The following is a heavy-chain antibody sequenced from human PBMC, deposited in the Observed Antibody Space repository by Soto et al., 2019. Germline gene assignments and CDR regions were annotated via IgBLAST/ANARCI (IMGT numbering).Heavy chain of an antibody. CDR2: ISAYNGNT. V-gene: IGHV1-18*01. CDR1: GYTFTSYG. CDR3: AQAYYDFCSGYLNDFDI. J-gene: IGHJ3*02. Sequence: QVQLVQSGAEVKKPGASVKVSCKASGYTFTSYGISWVRQAPGQGLEWMGWISAYNGNTNYAKKLQGRVTMTTDTSTSTAYIELRSLRSDDTAVYYCAQAYYDFCSGYLNDFDITGQGTKVHVSS. D-gene: IGHD3-3*01.